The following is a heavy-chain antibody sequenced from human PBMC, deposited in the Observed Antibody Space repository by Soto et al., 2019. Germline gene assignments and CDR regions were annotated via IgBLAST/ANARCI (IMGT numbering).Heavy chain of an antibody. V-gene: IGHV1-24*01. D-gene: IGHD4-17*01. J-gene: IGHJ4*02. CDR2: FDPEDGET. CDR3: ATGDYGGNSDLDY. Sequence: ASVKVSCKVSGYTLTELSMHWVRQAPGKGLEWMGGFDPEDGETIYAQKFQGRVTMTEDTSTDTAYMELSSLRSEYTAVYYCATGDYGGNSDLDYWGQGTLVTVSS. CDR1: GYTLTELS.